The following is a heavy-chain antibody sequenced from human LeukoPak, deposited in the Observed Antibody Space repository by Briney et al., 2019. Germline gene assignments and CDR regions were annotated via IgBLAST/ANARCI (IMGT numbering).Heavy chain of an antibody. CDR1: GGSFSGYY. V-gene: IGHV4-34*01. CDR3: AKMQQNSGYELYYYYYGMDV. D-gene: IGHD5-12*01. J-gene: IGHJ6*02. Sequence: SETLSLTCAVYGGSFSGYYWSWIRQPPGKGLEWIGEINHSGSSNYNPSLKSRVTISVDTSKNQFSLKLSSVTAADTAVYYCAKMQQNSGYELYYYYYGMDVWGQGTTVTVSS. CDR2: INHSGSS.